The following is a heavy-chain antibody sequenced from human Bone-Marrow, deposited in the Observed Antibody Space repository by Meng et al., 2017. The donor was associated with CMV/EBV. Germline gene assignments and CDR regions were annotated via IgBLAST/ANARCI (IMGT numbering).Heavy chain of an antibody. CDR1: GFTLSRNW. CDR2: IKEDGSEK. V-gene: IGHV3-7*01. D-gene: IGHD6-13*01. CDR3: ARGLLWGWEQLVGYYFAY. Sequence: GESLKISCAASGFTLSRNWMTWVRQAPGKGLEWVANIKEDGSEKKYLDSVKGRFTISRDNAKNTLYLQMNSMRAEDTAVYYCARGLLWGWEQLVGYYFAYWGQGTLVPVSS. J-gene: IGHJ4*02.